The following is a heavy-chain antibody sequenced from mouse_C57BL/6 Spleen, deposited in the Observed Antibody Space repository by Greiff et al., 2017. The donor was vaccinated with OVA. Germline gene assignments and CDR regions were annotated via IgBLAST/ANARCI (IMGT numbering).Heavy chain of an antibody. D-gene: IGHD1-1*01. Sequence: QVQLQQSGAELVRPGASVTLSCKASGYTFTDYEMHWVQQTPVHGLEWIGAIDPETGGTAYNQKFKGKAILTADKSSSTAYMELRSLTSEDSAVYYCTRQAAVVATNYWGQGTTLTVSS. J-gene: IGHJ2*01. CDR3: TRQAAVVATNY. CDR2: IDPETGGT. CDR1: GYTFTDYE. V-gene: IGHV1-15*01.